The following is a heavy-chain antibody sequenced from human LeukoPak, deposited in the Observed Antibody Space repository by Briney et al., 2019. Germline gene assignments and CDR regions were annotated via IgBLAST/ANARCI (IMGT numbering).Heavy chain of an antibody. D-gene: IGHD2-21*01. J-gene: IGHJ4*02. CDR1: GITFSNYA. V-gene: IGHV3-23*01. CDR2: ISGVGGST. Sequence: PGGSLRLSCAVSGITFSNYAMSWVRQAPGKGLGWISAISGVGGSTYYADSVKGRSTISRDNSKNTLYLQMSSLRAEDTAVYYCAAISGYWGQGALVTVSS. CDR3: AAISGY.